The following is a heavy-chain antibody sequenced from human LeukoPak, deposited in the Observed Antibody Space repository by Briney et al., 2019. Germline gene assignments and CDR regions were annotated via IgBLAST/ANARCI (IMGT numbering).Heavy chain of an antibody. CDR1: GYTFTDYY. J-gene: IGHJ4*02. CDR3: ARERGGNSPFDS. D-gene: IGHD4-23*01. Sequence: ASVKVSCKASGYTFTDYYMHWVRQAPGQGLEWMGWINPNSSVTNYAQRFQGRVTMTRDTSISAAYMELRWLTSDDTAVYYCARERGGNSPFDSWGQGTLVTVSS. V-gene: IGHV1-2*02. CDR2: INPNSSVT.